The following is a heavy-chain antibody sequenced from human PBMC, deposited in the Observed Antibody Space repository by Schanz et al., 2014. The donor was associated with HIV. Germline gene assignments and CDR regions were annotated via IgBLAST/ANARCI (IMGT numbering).Heavy chain of an antibody. CDR1: GGPFSRYA. CDR3: ARAGDISGYYIDY. Sequence: QVQLVQSGAEVKKPGSSVKVSCKASGGPFSRYAFSWVRQAPGQGLEWMGGIIPVFGTTDYAQKFQGTVTITADESTSTAYMELSSLRSEDTAVYYCARAGDISGYYIDYWGQGTLVTVSS. D-gene: IGHD3-22*01. CDR2: IIPVFGTT. J-gene: IGHJ4*02. V-gene: IGHV1-69*01.